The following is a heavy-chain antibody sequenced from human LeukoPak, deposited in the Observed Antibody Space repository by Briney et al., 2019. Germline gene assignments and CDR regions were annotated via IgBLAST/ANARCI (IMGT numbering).Heavy chain of an antibody. CDR2: ISSSSSTI. CDR3: AKYSNYVYFDY. Sequence: PGGSLRLSCAASGFTFSSYSMNWVRQAPGKGLEWVSYISSSSSTIYYADSVKGRFTISRDNAKNSLYLQMNSLRAEDTAVYYCAKYSNYVYFDYWGQGTLVTVSS. CDR1: GFTFSSYS. J-gene: IGHJ4*02. V-gene: IGHV3-48*01. D-gene: IGHD4-11*01.